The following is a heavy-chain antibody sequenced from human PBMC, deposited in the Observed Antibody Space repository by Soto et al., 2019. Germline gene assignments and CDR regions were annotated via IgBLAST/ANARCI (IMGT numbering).Heavy chain of an antibody. J-gene: IGHJ4*02. Sequence: GGSLRLSCAASGFTFSSYNMNWVRQAPGKGLEWVSYISSSSSAIYYADSVKGRFTISRDNAKNSLYLQMNSLRDEDTAVYYCAGITTVITGYYFDYWGQGTLVTVSS. CDR3: AGITTVITGYYFDY. V-gene: IGHV3-48*02. D-gene: IGHD4-17*01. CDR1: GFTFSSYN. CDR2: ISSSSSAI.